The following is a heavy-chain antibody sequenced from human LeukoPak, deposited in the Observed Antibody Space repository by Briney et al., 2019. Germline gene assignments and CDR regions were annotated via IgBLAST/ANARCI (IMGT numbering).Heavy chain of an antibody. V-gene: IGHV4-34*01. CDR1: GGSFSGYY. D-gene: IGHD6-19*01. J-gene: IGHJ3*02. CDR3: ARVRWLGAFDI. CDR2: INHSGST. Sequence: SETLSLTCAVYGGSFSGYYWSWIRQPPGKGLEWIGEINHSGSTNYNPSLKSRVTISVDTSKNQFSLKLSSVTAADTAVYYCARVRWLGAFDIWGQGTMVNVSS.